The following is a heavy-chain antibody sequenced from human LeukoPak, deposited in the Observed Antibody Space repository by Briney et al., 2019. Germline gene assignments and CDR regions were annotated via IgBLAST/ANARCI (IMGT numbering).Heavy chain of an antibody. D-gene: IGHD1-1*01. J-gene: IGHJ6*03. CDR1: GGSMSSYY. V-gene: IGHV4-4*07. CDR2: ISTSGST. Sequence: SETLSLTCSVSGGSMSSYYWSWIRQPAGKALEWIGRISTSGSTTYNPSLKSRVTMSIDTSKNQFSLNLNSVTAADTAVYYCGRVTPGHRNACPGYYMDVWSKGATVTVSS. CDR3: GRVTPGHRNACPGYYMDV.